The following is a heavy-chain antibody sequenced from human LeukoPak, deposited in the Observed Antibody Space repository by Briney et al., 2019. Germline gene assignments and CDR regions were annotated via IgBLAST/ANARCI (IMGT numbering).Heavy chain of an antibody. CDR3: ARFGYSGWNLEY. CDR2: INQGGSVK. V-gene: IGHV3-7*01. CDR1: GFSSRDFW. J-gene: IGHJ4*02. D-gene: IGHD5-12*01. Sequence: GGSLRLSCAASGFSSRDFWMTWVRQAPGKGLEWVANINQGGSVKYYVDSVKGRFTISRDDAESSLYVQMNSLRDEDTAVYYCARFGYSGWNLEYWGQGTLVTVSS.